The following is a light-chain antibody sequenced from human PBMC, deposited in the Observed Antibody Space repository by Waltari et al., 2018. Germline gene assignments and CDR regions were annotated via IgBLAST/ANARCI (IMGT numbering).Light chain of an antibody. CDR2: AAS. CDR1: QAISIY. V-gene: IGKV1-39*01. Sequence: DIQMTQSPSSLSASVGDRVIITCRASQAISIYLNWYQQNPGKAPNLLFYAASTLQRGIPSRFSGSGSGTHFPLTISSLQPEDFATYYCQHSYTTPLTFGGGTKVEI. CDR3: QHSYTTPLT. J-gene: IGKJ4*01.